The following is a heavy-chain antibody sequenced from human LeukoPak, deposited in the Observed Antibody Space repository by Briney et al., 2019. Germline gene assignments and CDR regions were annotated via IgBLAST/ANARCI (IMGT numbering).Heavy chain of an antibody. CDR1: GGSFSGYY. CDR3: ARGSPSYYDILTGYYFDY. D-gene: IGHD3-9*01. CDR2: INHSGST. V-gene: IGHV4-34*01. Sequence: SETLSLTCAVYGGSFSGYYWSWIRQPPGKGLEWIGEINHSGSTNYNPSLKSRVPISVDTSKNQFSLKLSSVTAADTAVYYCARGSPSYYDILTGYYFDYWGQGTLVTVSS. J-gene: IGHJ4*02.